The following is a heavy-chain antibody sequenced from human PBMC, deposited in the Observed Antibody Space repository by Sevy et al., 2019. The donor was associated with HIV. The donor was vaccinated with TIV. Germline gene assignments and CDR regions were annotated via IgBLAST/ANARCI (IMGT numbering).Heavy chain of an antibody. V-gene: IGHV3-48*03. D-gene: IGHD6-13*01. CDR1: GFTFSSYE. CDR2: ISSSGSTI. J-gene: IGHJ4*02. CDR3: ARDLEGGDIAAAGTYYFDY. Sequence: GGSLRLSCAASGFTFSSYEMNWVRQAPGKGLEWVSYISSSGSTIYYADSVKGRFTMSRDNAKNSLYLQMNSLRAEDTAVYDCARDLEGGDIAAAGTYYFDYWGQGTLVTVSS.